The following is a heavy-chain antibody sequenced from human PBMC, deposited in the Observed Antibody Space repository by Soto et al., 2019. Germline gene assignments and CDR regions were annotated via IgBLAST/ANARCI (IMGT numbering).Heavy chain of an antibody. V-gene: IGHV3-30*18. CDR2: ISDDGSNT. Sequence: QVQLVESGGGVVQPGRSLRVSCAASGFTFRSSGMHWVRQAPGEGLEWVALISDDGSNTYHADSVKGRFTISRDNSKNTLYLQMNSLRVEDTAMYYCAKEGSRLNYYFDYWGQGTLVTVSS. CDR1: GFTFRSSG. D-gene: IGHD2-2*01. CDR3: AKEGSRLNYYFDY. J-gene: IGHJ4*02.